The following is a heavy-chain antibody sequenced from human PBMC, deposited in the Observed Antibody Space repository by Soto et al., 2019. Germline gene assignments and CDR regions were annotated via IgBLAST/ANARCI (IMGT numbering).Heavy chain of an antibody. D-gene: IGHD1-26*01. CDR1: GFTFSTYT. CDR2: INGRSNYV. J-gene: IGHJ4*02. V-gene: IGHV3-21*01. Sequence: LRLSCVFSGFTFSTYTINWVRQSPWKVLDWVSSINGRSNYVYYADSVKGRFTISRDNAKNSLYLQMNRLRAEDTAIYYCAREDGVVGSSSAFDHWGLGTLVTVSS. CDR3: AREDGVVGSSSAFDH.